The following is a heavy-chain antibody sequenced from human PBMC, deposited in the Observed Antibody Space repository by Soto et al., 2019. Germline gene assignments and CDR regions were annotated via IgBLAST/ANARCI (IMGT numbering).Heavy chain of an antibody. Sequence: SETLSLTCAVYGGSFSGYYWSWIRQPPGKGLEWIGEINHSGSTNYNPSLKSRVTISVDTSKNQFSLKLSSVTAADTAVYYCARCVGSGSYWFDYWGQGALVTVSS. V-gene: IGHV4-34*01. J-gene: IGHJ4*02. CDR2: INHSGST. CDR1: GGSFSGYY. CDR3: ARCVGSGSYWFDY. D-gene: IGHD3-10*01.